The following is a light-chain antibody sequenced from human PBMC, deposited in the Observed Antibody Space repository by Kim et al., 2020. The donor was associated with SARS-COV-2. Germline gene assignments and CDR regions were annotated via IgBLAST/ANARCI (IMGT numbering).Light chain of an antibody. CDR2: DVS. J-gene: IGLJ2*01. CDR3: SSYTSSSTLV. CDR1: SRDVGGYNY. V-gene: IGLV2-14*04. Sequence: QSIPIACTGTSRDVGGYNYVSWYQQHPGKAPKLMIYDVSKRPSGVSNRFSGSKSGNTASLTISGLQAEDEADYYCSSYTSSSTLVFGGGTQLTVL.